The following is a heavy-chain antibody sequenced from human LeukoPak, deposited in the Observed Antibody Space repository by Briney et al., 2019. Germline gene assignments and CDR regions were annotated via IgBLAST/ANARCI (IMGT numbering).Heavy chain of an antibody. CDR1: GGSISSYY. V-gene: IGHV4-59*01. CDR3: ARISSSNWYNERGAFDV. J-gene: IGHJ3*01. Sequence: SETLSLTGTGSGGSISSYYWSWVRQPPGKGLEWIGFVYYTGSTNYSPSLKSRVTISVDTSKNQFSLKLRSVTAADTAVYYCARISSSNWYNERGAFDVWGQGTMVTVSS. CDR2: VYYTGST. D-gene: IGHD6-13*01.